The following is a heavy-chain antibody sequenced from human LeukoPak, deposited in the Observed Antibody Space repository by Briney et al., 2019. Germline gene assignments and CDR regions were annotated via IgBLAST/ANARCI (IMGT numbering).Heavy chain of an antibody. CDR2: IHYSGTT. CDR3: ARVPQPNIWFGELGY. Sequence: SETLSLTCTVSGGSISSYYWSWLRQPPGKGLEGIGYIHYSGTTNYNPSLKSRVTISVDTSKNQFSLKLSSVTAADTAVYYCARVPQPNIWFGELGYWGQGTLVTVSS. D-gene: IGHD3-10*01. CDR1: GGSISSYY. V-gene: IGHV4-59*01. J-gene: IGHJ4*02.